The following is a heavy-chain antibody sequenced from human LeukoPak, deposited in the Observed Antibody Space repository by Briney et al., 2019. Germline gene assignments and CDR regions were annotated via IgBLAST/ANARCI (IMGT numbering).Heavy chain of an antibody. J-gene: IGHJ4*02. Sequence: GGSLRLSRAGSGYTFSRYWMSCVRQAPGRGLEWVANIKEDGSEKYHVDTVKGRFTISRDNAKNSLYLQMNSLRAEDTAIYYCAKYRDWGQGTLVTVSS. D-gene: IGHD2-2*02. CDR3: AKYRD. CDR1: GYTFSRYW. CDR2: IKEDGSEK. V-gene: IGHV3-7*01.